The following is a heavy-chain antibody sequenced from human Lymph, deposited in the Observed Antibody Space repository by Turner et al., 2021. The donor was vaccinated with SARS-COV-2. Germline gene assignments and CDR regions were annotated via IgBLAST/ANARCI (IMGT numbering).Heavy chain of an antibody. J-gene: IGHJ4*02. CDR3: ARMGSSSWYFDY. CDR1: GFTFSYYW. V-gene: IGHV3-7*01. Sequence: EVQLVESGGGLVQPGGSPRLSCAASGFTFSYYWMSWVRQAPGKGLEWVANIKQDGSEKYYVDSVKGRFTISRDNAKNSLFLQMNSLRAEDTAVYYCARMGSSSWYFDYWGQGTLVTVSS. D-gene: IGHD1-26*01. CDR2: IKQDGSEK.